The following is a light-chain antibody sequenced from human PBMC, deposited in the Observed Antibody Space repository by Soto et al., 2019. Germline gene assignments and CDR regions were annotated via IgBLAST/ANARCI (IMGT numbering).Light chain of an antibody. CDR1: QGISSF. CDR2: ASS. CDR3: QHLYIFPLT. Sequence: DIHLTQSPSFLSASVGDRVTITCRASQGISSFLAWYQQKPWKAPNLLMYASSTLQSGVPSRFSGGESGTEYTLTISSLQPEDSATYYCQHLYIFPLTFGQGTRLEIK. J-gene: IGKJ5*01. V-gene: IGKV1-9*01.